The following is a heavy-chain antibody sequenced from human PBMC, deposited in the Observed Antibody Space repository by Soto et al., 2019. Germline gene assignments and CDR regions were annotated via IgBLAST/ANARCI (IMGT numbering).Heavy chain of an antibody. V-gene: IGHV3-30*18. D-gene: IGHD6-13*01. CDR2: ISYDGSNK. J-gene: IGHJ6*02. CDR1: GFTFSSYG. CDR3: AKDKRIAAAGRGGYYYYYGMDV. Sequence: QVQLVESGGGVVQPGRSLRLSCAASGFTFSSYGMHWVRQAPGKGLEWVAVISYDGSNKYYADSVKGRFTISRDNSKNTLYLQMNSLRAEDTAVCYCAKDKRIAAAGRGGYYYYYGMDVWGQGTTVTVSS.